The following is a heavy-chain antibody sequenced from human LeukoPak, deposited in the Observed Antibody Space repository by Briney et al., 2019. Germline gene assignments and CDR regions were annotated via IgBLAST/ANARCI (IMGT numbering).Heavy chain of an antibody. Sequence: SETLSLTCTVSGGSISSYYWSWIRQPPGKGLEWIGYIYYSGSTNYNPSLKSRVTISVDTSKNQFSLQLSYVTAADTAVYYCASGHGFCSSTSCYEFDYWGQGTLVTVSS. D-gene: IGHD2-2*01. CDR2: IYYSGST. V-gene: IGHV4-59*01. J-gene: IGHJ4*02. CDR3: ASGHGFCSSTSCYEFDY. CDR1: GGSISSYY.